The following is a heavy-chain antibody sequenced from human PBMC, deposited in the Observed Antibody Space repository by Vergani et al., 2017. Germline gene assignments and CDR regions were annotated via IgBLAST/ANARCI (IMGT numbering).Heavy chain of an antibody. D-gene: IGHD1-26*01. CDR3: ARSRVGRSGSYLQIDY. CDR2: IIPIFGTA. Sequence: QVQLVQSGAEVKKPGASVKVSCKASGGTFSSYAISWVRQAPGQGLEWLGGIIPIFGTANYAQKFQGRVTITADESTSTAYMELSSLRSEDTAVYYCARSRVGRSGSYLQIDYWGQGTLVTVSS. J-gene: IGHJ4*02. CDR1: GGTFSSYA. V-gene: IGHV1-69*01.